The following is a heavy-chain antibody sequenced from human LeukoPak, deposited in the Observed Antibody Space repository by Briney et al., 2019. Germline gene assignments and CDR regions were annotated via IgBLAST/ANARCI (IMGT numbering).Heavy chain of an antibody. CDR1: GGSVSSGSYY. J-gene: IGHJ4*02. CDR3: ARVAIAVAGGPDPYYSDY. V-gene: IGHV4-61*01. Sequence: SETLSLTCTVSGGSVSSGSYYWSWIRQPPGTGLEWIGYIYYSGSTNYNPSLKSRVTISVDTSKNQFSLKLSSVTAADTAVYYCARVAIAVAGGPDPYYSDYWGQGTLVTVSS. CDR2: IYYSGST. D-gene: IGHD6-19*01.